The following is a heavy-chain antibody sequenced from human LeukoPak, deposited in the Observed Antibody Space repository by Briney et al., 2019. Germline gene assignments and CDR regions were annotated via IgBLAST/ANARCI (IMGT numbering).Heavy chain of an antibody. CDR3: ARVRGIMITLGGAAAFDP. CDR2: IIPILGIA. D-gene: IGHD3-16*01. J-gene: IGHJ5*02. V-gene: IGHV1-69*02. Sequence: GSSVKVSCKASGGTFSSYTISWVRQAPGQGLEWMGRIIPILGIANYAQKFQGRVTITADKSTSTAYMELSSLRSEDTAVYYCARVRGIMITLGGAAAFDPWGQGTLVTVSS. CDR1: GGTFSSYT.